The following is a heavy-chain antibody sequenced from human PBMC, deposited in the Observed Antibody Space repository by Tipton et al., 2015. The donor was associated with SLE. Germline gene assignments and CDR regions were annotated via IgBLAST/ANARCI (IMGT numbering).Heavy chain of an antibody. CDR3: ARFPGIPVRLMVVGYGLDV. V-gene: IGHV4-34*01. CDR2: ISHTGGT. CDR1: GGSLSGYF. J-gene: IGHJ6*02. Sequence: TLSLTCDVNGGSLSGYFWNWIRQAPGKGLEWIGEISHTGGTNYNPSLKSRLTISIDTSKNQVSLNLTSVTAADTAVYYCARFPGIPVRLMVVGYGLDVWGQGTMVTVSS. D-gene: IGHD6-6*01.